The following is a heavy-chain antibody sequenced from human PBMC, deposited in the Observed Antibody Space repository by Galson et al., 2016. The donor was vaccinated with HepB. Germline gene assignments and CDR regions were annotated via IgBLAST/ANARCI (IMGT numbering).Heavy chain of an antibody. D-gene: IGHD6-13*01. CDR1: GGSVSSNRYY. Sequence: ETLSLTCTVSGGSVSSNRYYWSWIRQPPGKGLEWIGYIYYSGSTNYNPSLKSRVAISVDTSKNQFSLKLSPVTAADTAVYYCSRDRIAAPGYYGMDVWGQGTTVTVSS. J-gene: IGHJ6*02. CDR3: SRDRIAAPGYYGMDV. CDR2: IYYSGST. V-gene: IGHV4-61*01.